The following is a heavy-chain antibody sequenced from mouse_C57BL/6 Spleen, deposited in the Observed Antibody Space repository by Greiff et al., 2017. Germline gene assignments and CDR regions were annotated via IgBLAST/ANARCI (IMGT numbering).Heavy chain of an antibody. D-gene: IGHD1-1*01. CDR3: TTPYYGSSSYYAMDY. Sequence: VQLQQSGAELVRPGASVKLSCTASGFNIKDYYMHWVKQRPEQGLEWIGRIDPEDGDTEYAPKFQGKATMTADPSSNTAYLQLSSLTSEDTAVYYCTTPYYGSSSYYAMDYWGQGTSVTVSS. CDR1: GFNIKDYY. CDR2: IDPEDGDT. J-gene: IGHJ4*01. V-gene: IGHV14-1*01.